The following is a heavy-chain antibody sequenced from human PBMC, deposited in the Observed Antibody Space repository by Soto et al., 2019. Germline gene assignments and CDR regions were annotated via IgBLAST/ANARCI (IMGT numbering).Heavy chain of an antibody. J-gene: IGHJ4*02. D-gene: IGHD2-8*02. Sequence: QVQLVQSGAEEKKPGASVKGSCKASGYTFTSYAMHWVRQAPGQRLEWMGWINAGNGNTKYSQKFQGRVTITRDTYARTACLELSSLRFEVTVVYYSARGDWWLFDYWGQGTLVTVSS. CDR1: GYTFTSYA. V-gene: IGHV1-3*05. CDR2: INAGNGNT. CDR3: ARGDWWLFDY.